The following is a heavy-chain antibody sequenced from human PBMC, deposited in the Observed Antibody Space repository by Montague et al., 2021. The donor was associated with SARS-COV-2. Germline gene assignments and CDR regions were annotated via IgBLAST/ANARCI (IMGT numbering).Heavy chain of an antibody. V-gene: IGHV4-34*01. CDR2: INHSGST. Sequence: SETLSLTCAVYGGSFSGYYWSWIRQPPGKGLEWIGEINHSGSTNYNPSLTSRVTISVDTSKNQFSLKLSSVTAADTAVYYCARSGWEQPVRARYYYYYGMDVWGQGTTVTVSS. D-gene: IGHD6-6*01. CDR3: ARSGWEQPVRARYYYYYGMDV. CDR1: GGSFSGYY. J-gene: IGHJ6*02.